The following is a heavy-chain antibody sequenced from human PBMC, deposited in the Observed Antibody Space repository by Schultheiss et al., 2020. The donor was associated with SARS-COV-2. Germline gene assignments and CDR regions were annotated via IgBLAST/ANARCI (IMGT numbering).Heavy chain of an antibody. CDR3: ARRWATDYYYGMDV. D-gene: IGHD1-1*01. Sequence: ASVKVSCKASGYTFTSYDINWVRQATGQGLEWMGWMNPNSGNTGYAQKFQGRVTMTRNTSISTAYMELSSLRSEDTAMYYCARRWATDYYYGMDVWGQGTTVTVSS. CDR2: MNPNSGNT. CDR1: GYTFTSYD. V-gene: IGHV1-8*01. J-gene: IGHJ6*02.